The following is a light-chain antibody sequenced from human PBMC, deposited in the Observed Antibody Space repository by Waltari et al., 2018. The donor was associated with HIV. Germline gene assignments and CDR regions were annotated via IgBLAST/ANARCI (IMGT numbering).Light chain of an antibody. Sequence: DIQMTQSPSSLAASVGDRVTITCQASQDISNHLNWYQQKPGKAPKLLIYDASNLETGVPSRFSRSGSGTYFTFTISSLQPEDIATYYCQQYDNLPLTFGGGTKVEIK. V-gene: IGKV1-33*01. CDR2: DAS. CDR1: QDISNH. CDR3: QQYDNLPLT. J-gene: IGKJ4*01.